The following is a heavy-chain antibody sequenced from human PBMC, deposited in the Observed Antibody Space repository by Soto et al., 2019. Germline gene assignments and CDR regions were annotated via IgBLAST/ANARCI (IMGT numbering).Heavy chain of an antibody. CDR2: ISGSGGTT. J-gene: IGHJ4*02. D-gene: IGHD1-26*01. CDR1: GFTFTSYA. Sequence: GSLRLSCAASGFTFTSYAMSWVRQAPGKGLEWVSLISGSGGTTYYANSVEGRFTISRDNSKNTLYLQMNSLRAEDTAVYFCAKAPFSGSYYFDYWGQGTLVTVSS. V-gene: IGHV3-23*01. CDR3: AKAPFSGSYYFDY.